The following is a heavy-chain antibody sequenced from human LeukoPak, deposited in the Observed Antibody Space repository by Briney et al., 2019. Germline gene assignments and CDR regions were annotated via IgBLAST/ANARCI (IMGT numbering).Heavy chain of an antibody. CDR1: GGSISSYY. V-gene: IGHV4-39*07. J-gene: IGHJ6*03. CDR3: ARGPGVRACYYYYMDV. D-gene: IGHD2-8*01. CDR2: IYYSGST. Sequence: SESLSLTCTVSGGSISSYYWGWIRQPPGKGLEWIGSIYYSGSTYYNPSLKSRVTISVDTSKNQFSLKLSSVTAADTAVYYCARGPGVRACYYYYMDVWGKGTTVTVSS.